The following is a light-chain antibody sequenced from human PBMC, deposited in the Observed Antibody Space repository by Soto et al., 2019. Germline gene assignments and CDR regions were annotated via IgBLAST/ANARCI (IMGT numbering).Light chain of an antibody. J-gene: IGLJ1*01. CDR1: SSDVGGYNY. Sequence: QSALTQPASVSGSPGLSITISCTGTSSDVGGYNYVSWYQQHPGKAPKLMIYEVSNRPSGVSNRFSGSKSGNTASLTISGLQAEDEADYYCSSYTSSSTLLFVFGTGTKLTVL. V-gene: IGLV2-14*01. CDR3: SSYTSSSTLLFV. CDR2: EVS.